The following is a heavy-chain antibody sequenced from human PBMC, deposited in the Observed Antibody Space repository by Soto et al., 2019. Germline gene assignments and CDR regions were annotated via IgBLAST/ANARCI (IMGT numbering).Heavy chain of an antibody. J-gene: IGHJ5*02. D-gene: IGHD3-3*01. CDR2: ISYEGSNK. CDR3: TFGVVRLKGPMFDP. V-gene: IGHV3-30*03. Sequence: GGSLRLSCAASGFTFSSYGMHWVRQAPGKELEWVAVISYEGSNKYYAESVKGRFTISRDNSKNTLYLQMNSLRAEDTDLTNETFGVVRLKGPMFDPWGQGTLVTVSS. CDR1: GFTFSSYG.